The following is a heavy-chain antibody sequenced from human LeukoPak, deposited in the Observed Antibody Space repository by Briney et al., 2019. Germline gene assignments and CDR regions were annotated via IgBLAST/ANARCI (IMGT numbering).Heavy chain of an antibody. V-gene: IGHV4-59*01. CDR2: ISYTGTT. Sequence: SETLSLTCDVSGASIRNKFWSWLRHPPGKALEWIGYISYTGTTNYNPSLQSRVTISVDTSKNQLSLKLTSMTAADTAVYYCARVSNPYSSSWYGWFDPWGQGTLVTVSS. D-gene: IGHD6-13*01. J-gene: IGHJ5*02. CDR1: GASIRNKF. CDR3: ARVSNPYSSSWYGWFDP.